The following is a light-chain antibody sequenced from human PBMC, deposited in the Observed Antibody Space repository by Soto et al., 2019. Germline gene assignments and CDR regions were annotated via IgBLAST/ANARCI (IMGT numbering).Light chain of an antibody. CDR3: QQYGSSPPYT. V-gene: IGKV3-20*01. J-gene: IGKJ2*01. CDR1: QSVSNKY. CDR2: GSS. Sequence: EVVLTQSPGTLSLSPGERATLSCRASQSVSNKYLAWYQQKPGQAPRLLIFGSSDRATGIPDRFSGSGCGTDFTLTISSLEPEDFAVYYCQQYGSSPPYTFGQGTKLEIK.